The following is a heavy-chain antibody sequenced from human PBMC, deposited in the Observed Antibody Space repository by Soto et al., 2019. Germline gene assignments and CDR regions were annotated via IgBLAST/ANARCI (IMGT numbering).Heavy chain of an antibody. Sequence: PGGSLRLSCAASGFTFSDYWMTWVRQAPGKGLEWVADIKHDGGDKYYVDSVKGRFTISRENAKNSLYLQMNTLRAEDTAVYYCARERGTNVICFPPYYFDYWSRGTLVTVSS. J-gene: IGHJ4*02. CDR2: IKHDGGDK. CDR3: ARERGTNVICFPPYYFDY. D-gene: IGHD2-8*01. CDR1: GFTFSDYW. V-gene: IGHV3-7*01.